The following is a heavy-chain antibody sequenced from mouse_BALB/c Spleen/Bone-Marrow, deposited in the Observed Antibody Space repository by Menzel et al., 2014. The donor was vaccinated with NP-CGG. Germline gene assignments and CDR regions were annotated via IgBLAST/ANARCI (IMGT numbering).Heavy chain of an antibody. CDR3: ASYRYGWFFDV. CDR1: GFNIKDTY. D-gene: IGHD2-12*01. Sequence: VQLQQSGAELVKPGASVKLSCTASGFNIKDTYMHWVKQRPEQGLEWIGRIDPANGNTKYDPKLQGKATITADTSANTAHLQLNSLTSEDSAVYYCASYRYGWFFDVWGAGTTVTVSS. CDR2: IDPANGNT. V-gene: IGHV14-3*02. J-gene: IGHJ1*01.